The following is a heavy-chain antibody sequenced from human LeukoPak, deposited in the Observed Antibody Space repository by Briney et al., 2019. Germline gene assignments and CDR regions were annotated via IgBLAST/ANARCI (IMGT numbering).Heavy chain of an antibody. Sequence: SETLSLTCTVSGGSISSYFWSWLRQPPGKGLEWIGYIYHSGSTNYSPSLKSRVTISIDMSKNQFSLSLSSVSAADTAVYYCARGKYYDFWSGYYTGEGYYYYYYMDVWGKGTTVTVSS. V-gene: IGHV4-59*01. D-gene: IGHD3-3*01. CDR2: IYHSGST. CDR1: GGSISSYF. J-gene: IGHJ6*03. CDR3: ARGKYYDFWSGYYTGEGYYYYYYMDV.